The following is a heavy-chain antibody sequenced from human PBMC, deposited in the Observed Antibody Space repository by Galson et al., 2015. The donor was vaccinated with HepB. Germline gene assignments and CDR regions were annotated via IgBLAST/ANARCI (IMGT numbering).Heavy chain of an antibody. CDR3: TRGWGRNTAAAPFDS. D-gene: IGHD3-16*01. CDR2: IRSKAYGGTT. V-gene: IGHV3-49*04. J-gene: IGHJ4*02. Sequence: SLRLSCATSGFTFGDYAITWVRQAPGKGLEWVGFIRSKAYGGTTEYAASVKGTFTISRDDSKSIAYLQMDSLKTEDTGVYYCTRGWGRNTAAAPFDSWGQGTLVTVSS. CDR1: GFTFGDYA.